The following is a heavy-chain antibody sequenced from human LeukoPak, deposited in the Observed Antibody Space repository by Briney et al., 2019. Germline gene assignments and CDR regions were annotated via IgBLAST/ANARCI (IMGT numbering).Heavy chain of an antibody. CDR3: AKQSIYYYGMDV. V-gene: IGHV5-51*01. J-gene: IGHJ6*02. CDR1: GYSFTSYW. Sequence: PGESLKISCKGSGYSFTSYWIGWVRQLPGKGLEWMGIIYPGDSDTRYNPSFQGQVTISADTSTNTAYLQWNSLKASDTAMYYCAKQSIYYYGMDVWGQGTTVTVSS. CDR2: IYPGDSDT.